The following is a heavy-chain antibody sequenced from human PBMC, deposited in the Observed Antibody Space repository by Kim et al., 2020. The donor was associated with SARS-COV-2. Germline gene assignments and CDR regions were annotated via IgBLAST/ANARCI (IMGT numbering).Heavy chain of an antibody. D-gene: IGHD3-3*01. CDR1: GFSFSCYG. CDR3: ARDASGPDY. V-gene: IGHV3-33*01. Sequence: GGSLRLSCAASGFSFSCYGMHWVRQAPGKGLEWVAVIYYDGSNKYYADSVKGRFAISRDNSKNTLYLQMNSLGAEDTAVYYCARDASGPDYWGQGTLVTVSS. J-gene: IGHJ4*02. CDR2: IYYDGSNK.